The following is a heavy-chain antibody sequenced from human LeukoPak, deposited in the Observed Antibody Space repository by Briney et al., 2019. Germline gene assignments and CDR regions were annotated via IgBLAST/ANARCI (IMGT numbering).Heavy chain of an antibody. J-gene: IGHJ4*02. Sequence: SETLSLTCTVSGGSISSYYWSWIRHPPGNGLEWIGYIYYTGSTNYNASLKSRVTISVDTSKNQFSLKLSSVTAADTAVYYCARHYYSDPFDYWGQGTLVTVSS. CDR1: GGSISSYY. CDR2: IYYTGST. CDR3: ARHYYSDPFDY. D-gene: IGHD3-22*01. V-gene: IGHV4-59*01.